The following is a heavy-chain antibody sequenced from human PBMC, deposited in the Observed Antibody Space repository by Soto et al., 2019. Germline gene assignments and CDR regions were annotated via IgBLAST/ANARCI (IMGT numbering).Heavy chain of an antibody. V-gene: IGHV3-33*01. D-gene: IGHD4-17*01. J-gene: IGHJ6*03. CDR3: ARSGDYVYYYMDV. Sequence: QVQLVESGGGVVQPGRSLRLSCAASGFTFSSYGMHWVRQAPGKGLEWVAVIWYDGSNKYYADSVKGRFTISRDNSKNTLYLQMNSLRPEDTAVYYCARSGDYVYYYMDVWGKGTTVTVSS. CDR2: IWYDGSNK. CDR1: GFTFSSYG.